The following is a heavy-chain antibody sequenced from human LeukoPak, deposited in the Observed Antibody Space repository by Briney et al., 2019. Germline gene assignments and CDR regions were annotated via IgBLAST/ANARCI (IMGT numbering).Heavy chain of an antibody. CDR3: ASGRLGELSLYRSFDY. CDR2: ISAYNGNT. D-gene: IGHD3-16*02. Sequence: ASVKVSCKASGYTFTSYGISWVRQAPGQGLEWMGWISAYNGNTNYAQKLQSRVTMTTDTSTSTAYMELRSLRSDDTAVYYCASGRLGELSLYRSFDYWGQGTLVTVSS. V-gene: IGHV1-18*01. J-gene: IGHJ4*02. CDR1: GYTFTSYG.